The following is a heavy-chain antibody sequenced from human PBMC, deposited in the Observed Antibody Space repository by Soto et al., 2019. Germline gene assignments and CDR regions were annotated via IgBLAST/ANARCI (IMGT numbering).Heavy chain of an antibody. D-gene: IGHD2-2*03. CDR1: GFTFSSCS. CDR3: AKGWSFMDIVVVPAARRRENYYYYGMDV. V-gene: IGHV3-23*04. J-gene: IGHJ6*02. CDR2: ISGSGGST. Sequence: EVQLVESGGGLVQPGGSLRLSCASSGFTFSSCSMNWVRQAPGKGLEWVSAISGSGGSTYYADSVKGRFTISRDNSKNTLYLQMNSLRAEDTAVYYCAKGWSFMDIVVVPAARRRENYYYYGMDVWGQGTTVTVSS.